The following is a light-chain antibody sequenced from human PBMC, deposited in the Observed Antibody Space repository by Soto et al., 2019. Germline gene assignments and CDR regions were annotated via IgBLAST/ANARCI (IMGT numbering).Light chain of an antibody. V-gene: IGLV2-14*01. CDR3: SSYTSSSTRV. Sequence: QSALTQPASVSGSPGQSITISCTGTSSDVGGYNYVSWYQQHPGKAPKLMIYDVSNRPSGVSIRFSGSKSGNTASLTISGLTAEDKADYYCSSYTSSSTRVFGTGTKLTVL. CDR2: DVS. CDR1: SSDVGGYNY. J-gene: IGLJ1*01.